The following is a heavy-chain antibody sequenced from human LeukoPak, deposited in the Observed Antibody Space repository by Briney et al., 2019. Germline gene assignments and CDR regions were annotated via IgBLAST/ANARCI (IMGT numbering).Heavy chain of an antibody. CDR3: ARDLWGVAVAAVGKDV. J-gene: IGHJ6*02. D-gene: IGHD3-16*01. V-gene: IGHV3-30*04. Sequence: GGSLRLSCVGAGFVFSNHVIHWVRQAPGQGLEWVSMISYDGSGKHYADSVGGRLTISRDNSKNTVYLQMDSLTAEDTAIYYCARDLWGVAVAAVGKDVWGQGTTVTVSS. CDR1: GFVFSNHV. CDR2: ISYDGSGK.